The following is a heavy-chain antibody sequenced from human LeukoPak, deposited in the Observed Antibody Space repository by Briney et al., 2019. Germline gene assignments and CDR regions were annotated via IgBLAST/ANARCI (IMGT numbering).Heavy chain of an antibody. V-gene: IGHV3-21*05. CDR1: GFTFSSYS. D-gene: IGHD4-11*01. CDR3: ARAPHYSNYGPYYYGMDV. Sequence: GRSLRLSCAASGFTFSSYSMNWVRQAPGKGLEWVSYISSSSSYTNYADSVKGRFTISRDNAKNSLYLQMNSLRAEDTAVYYCARAPHYSNYGPYYYGMDVWGQGTTVTVSS. CDR2: ISSSSSYT. J-gene: IGHJ6*02.